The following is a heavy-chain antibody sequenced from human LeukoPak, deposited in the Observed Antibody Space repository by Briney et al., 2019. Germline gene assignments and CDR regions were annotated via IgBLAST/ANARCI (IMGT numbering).Heavy chain of an antibody. CDR2: IKPDGSEG. CDR3: VRGHYADY. Sequence: PGGSLRLSCAASGFAFGSYYMNWVRQAPGKCLEWVANIKPDGSEGNYVDSVRGRFTISRDNAKNSVYLQMNSLRADDTALYYCVRGHYADYTSQGTLVTVSS. J-gene: IGHJ4*02. CDR1: GFAFGSYY. V-gene: IGHV3-7*01.